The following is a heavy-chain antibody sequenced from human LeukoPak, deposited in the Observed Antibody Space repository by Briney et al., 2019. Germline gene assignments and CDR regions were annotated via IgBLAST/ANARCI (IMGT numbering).Heavy chain of an antibody. Sequence: ASVKVSCKASGGTFSSYAISWVRQAPGQGREWMGRIIPIFGTANYAQKFQGRVTITTDESTSTAYMELSSLRSEDTAVYYCARHAYCGGDCYSFDYWGQGTLVTVSS. CDR1: GGTFSSYA. D-gene: IGHD2-21*02. J-gene: IGHJ4*02. V-gene: IGHV1-69*05. CDR3: ARHAYCGGDCYSFDY. CDR2: IIPIFGTA.